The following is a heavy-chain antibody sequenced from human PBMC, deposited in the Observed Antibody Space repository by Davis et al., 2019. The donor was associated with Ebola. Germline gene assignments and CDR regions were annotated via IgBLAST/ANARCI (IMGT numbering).Heavy chain of an antibody. V-gene: IGHV4-4*07. J-gene: IGHJ5*02. CDR3: ARHINWGARFDP. CDR2: MYKTGST. Sequence: SETLSLTCAVSGGSISSYYWAWIRQPAGKGLEWIGLMYKTGSTNYNPSLKSRVSMSVDTSKNQFSLKLNSVTAADTAVYYCARHINWGARFDPWGQGTLVTVSS. CDR1: GGSISSYY. D-gene: IGHD7-27*01.